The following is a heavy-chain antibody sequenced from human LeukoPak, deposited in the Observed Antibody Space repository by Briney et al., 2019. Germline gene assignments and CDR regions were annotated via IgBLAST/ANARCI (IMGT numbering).Heavy chain of an antibody. CDR2: ISYDGSNK. CDR1: GFTFSSYA. D-gene: IGHD3-22*01. J-gene: IGHJ4*02. V-gene: IGHV3-30*04. CDR3: ARDGGGYSYGYYLDY. Sequence: GRSLRLSCAASGFTFSSYAMHWVRQAPGKGLEWVAVISYDGSNKHYADSVKGRFTISRDNSKNTLYLQMNSLRPEDTAVYYCARDGGGYSYGYYLDYWGQGTLVTVSS.